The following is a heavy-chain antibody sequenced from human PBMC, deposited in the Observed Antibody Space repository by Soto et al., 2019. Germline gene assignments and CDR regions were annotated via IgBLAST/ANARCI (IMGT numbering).Heavy chain of an antibody. CDR3: AREVAAAGGEFDY. Sequence: QVQLVQSGAEVKNPGATLKVSCKASGYTFTSYGIGWVRQAPGQGLEWMGWISAYSGNTNYAQNLQGRVTITTDTSTSTAYMELRSLRSDDTAVYYCAREVAAAGGEFDYWGQGTLVTVSS. V-gene: IGHV1-18*01. D-gene: IGHD6-13*01. CDR1: GYTFTSYG. CDR2: ISAYSGNT. J-gene: IGHJ4*02.